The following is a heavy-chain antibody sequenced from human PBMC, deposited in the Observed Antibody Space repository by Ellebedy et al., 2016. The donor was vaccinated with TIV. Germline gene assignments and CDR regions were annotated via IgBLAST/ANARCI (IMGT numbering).Heavy chain of an antibody. CDR2: ISWNSGSI. V-gene: IGHV3-9*01. CDR1: GFTFDDYA. Sequence: GGSLRLXXAASGFTFDDYAMHWVRQAPGKGLEWVSGISWNSGSIGYADSVKGRFTISRDNAKNSLYLQMNGLRAEDTALYYCAKDIDYDSSRGHFQHWGQGTLVTVSS. D-gene: IGHD3-22*01. CDR3: AKDIDYDSSRGHFQH. J-gene: IGHJ1*01.